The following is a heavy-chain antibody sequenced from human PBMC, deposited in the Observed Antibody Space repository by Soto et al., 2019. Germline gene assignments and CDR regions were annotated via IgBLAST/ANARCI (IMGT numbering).Heavy chain of an antibody. CDR1: GGSIRSGGYY. CDR2: IYYSGNT. CDR3: ARDRLMATAGTARHYCGMDV. V-gene: IGHV4-31*02. Sequence: SLTCTVSGGSIRSGGYYWSWVRQNPRRGLEWIGNIYYSGNTYYNPSLKSRLTISVDTSKNQFSLNLSSVTAADTAVYYCARDRLMATAGTARHYCGMDVSGQGTTVTGS. J-gene: IGHJ6*02. D-gene: IGHD5-18*01.